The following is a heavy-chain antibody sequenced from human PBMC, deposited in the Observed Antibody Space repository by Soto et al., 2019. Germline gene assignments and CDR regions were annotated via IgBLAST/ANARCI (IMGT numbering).Heavy chain of an antibody. V-gene: IGHV1-18*01. J-gene: IGHJ3*02. CDR3: ARDNGALAFDI. CDR1: GYSFTSYD. CDR2: ISPYNGHT. Sequence: ASVKVSCKASGYSFTSYDISWVRQAPGEGLEWMGWISPYNGHTNYAQDFQGRLTMTKDTSTSTAYMELRSLRSDDTAVYYCARDNGALAFDIWGQGTMVTVS. D-gene: IGHD2-8*01.